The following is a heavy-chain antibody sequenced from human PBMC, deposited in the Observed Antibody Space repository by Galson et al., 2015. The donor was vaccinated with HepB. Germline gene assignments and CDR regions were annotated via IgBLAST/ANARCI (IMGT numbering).Heavy chain of an antibody. J-gene: IGHJ2*01. CDR1: GYSFTSYW. Sequence: QSGAEVKKPGESLKISCTGSGYSFTSYWIGWVRQMPGKGLEWMGIIYPGDSDTRYSPSFQGQVTISADKSISTAYLQWSSLKASDTAMYYCARRCYEILTGVYRDWYFDLWGRGTLVTVSS. V-gene: IGHV5-51*01. CDR3: ARRCYEILTGVYRDWYFDL. CDR2: IYPGDSDT. D-gene: IGHD3-9*01.